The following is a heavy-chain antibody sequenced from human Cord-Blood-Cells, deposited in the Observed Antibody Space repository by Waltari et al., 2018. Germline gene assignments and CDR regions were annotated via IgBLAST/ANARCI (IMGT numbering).Heavy chain of an antibody. Sequence: QVQLVQSGAEVKKPGSSVKVSCKASGGTFSSYAISWVRPAPGHGFEWMGGIIPILGIANYAQKFQGRVTITADESTSTAYMELSSLRSEDTAVYYCARDVGYYYGSGSYWYFDLWGRGTLVTVSS. CDR3: ARDVGYYYGSGSYWYFDL. D-gene: IGHD3-10*01. V-gene: IGHV1-69*04. CDR2: IIPILGIA. J-gene: IGHJ2*01. CDR1: GGTFSSYA.